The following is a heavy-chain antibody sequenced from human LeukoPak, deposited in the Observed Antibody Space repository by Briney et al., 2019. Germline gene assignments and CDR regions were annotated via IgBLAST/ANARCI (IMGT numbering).Heavy chain of an antibody. CDR2: IYYTGST. Sequence: SETLSLTCTVSGDSLRSYYWNWIRRPPGKGLEWIGYIYYTGSTSYNPSLKSRVTISLDTSNSQFSLRLTSVTAADTAVYYCASHGSSGHDPLTWGQGTLVTVSS. D-gene: IGHD5-12*01. CDR3: ASHGSSGHDPLT. CDR1: GDSLRSYY. V-gene: IGHV4-59*08. J-gene: IGHJ4*01.